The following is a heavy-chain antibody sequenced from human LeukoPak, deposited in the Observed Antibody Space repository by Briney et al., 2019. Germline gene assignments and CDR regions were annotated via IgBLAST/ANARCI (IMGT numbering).Heavy chain of an antibody. CDR2: IKSETDGGTT. Sequence: GGSLRLSCAASGFTFSHAWMSWVRQAPGKGLEWVGRIKSETDGGTTDYAAPVKGRFTISRNDSKNTLYLQMNSLRTEDTAVYYCAKDPVDSYGREDWFDPWGQGTLVTVSS. CDR1: GFTFSHAW. J-gene: IGHJ5*02. CDR3: AKDPVDSYGREDWFDP. V-gene: IGHV3-15*01. D-gene: IGHD5-18*01.